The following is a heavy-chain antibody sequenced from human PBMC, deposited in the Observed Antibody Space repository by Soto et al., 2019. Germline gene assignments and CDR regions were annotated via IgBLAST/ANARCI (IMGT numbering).Heavy chain of an antibody. D-gene: IGHD2-15*01. CDR3: ARVHDSIVVVVAATGAHAI. Sequence: ASGKVSCEASGYTFTSYGISWGRQAPGQGLEWMGWISAYNGNTNYAQKLQGRVTMTTDTSTSTAYMELRSLRSYDTAVYYCARVHDSIVVVVAATGAHAISAQRTIVHVAS. CDR1: GYTFTSYG. J-gene: IGHJ3*02. V-gene: IGHV1-18*01. CDR2: ISAYNGNT.